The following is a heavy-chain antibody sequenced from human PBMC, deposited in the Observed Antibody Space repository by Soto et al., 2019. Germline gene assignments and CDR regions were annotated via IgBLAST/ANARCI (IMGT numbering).Heavy chain of an antibody. V-gene: IGHV1-69*04. CDR2: VNPILSMS. CDR3: ATSYGSGYRAFDY. CDR1: GDTFSFYS. D-gene: IGHD3-10*01. Sequence: QVQLVQSGAEVKRHGSSVKVSCKASGDTFSFYSINWVRQAPGLGLEWMGRVNPILSMSNYAQRFQGRVTMTADKSTSKAYMGLSGLRSEDTAMYYCATSYGSGYRAFDYWGQGALVTVSS. J-gene: IGHJ4*02.